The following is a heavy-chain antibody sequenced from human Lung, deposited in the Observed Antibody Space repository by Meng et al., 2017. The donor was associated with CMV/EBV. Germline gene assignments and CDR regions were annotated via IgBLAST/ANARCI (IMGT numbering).Heavy chain of an antibody. CDR1: GFTFSSYA. D-gene: IGHD2-2*01. Sequence: SLKISCAASGFTFSSYAMHWVRQAPGKGLEWVAVISYDGSNKYYADSVKGRFTISRDNSKNTLYLQMNSLRAEDTAVYYCARDGIVVPSTSYYYYGMDVWDQGXTVTVSS. J-gene: IGHJ6*02. CDR3: ARDGIVVPSTSYYYYGMDV. CDR2: ISYDGSNK. V-gene: IGHV3-30*04.